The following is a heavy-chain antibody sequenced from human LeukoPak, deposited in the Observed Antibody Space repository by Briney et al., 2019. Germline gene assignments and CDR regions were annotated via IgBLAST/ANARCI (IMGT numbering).Heavy chain of an antibody. J-gene: IGHJ5*02. CDR1: GGSISSYY. CDR3: ARHPHRRPMVRGVMAWFDP. D-gene: IGHD3-10*01. Sequence: PSETLSLTCTVSGGSISSYYWSWIRQPAGKGLEWIGRIYTSGSTNYNPSLKSRVTMSVDTSKNQFSLKLSSVTAADTAVYYCARHPHRRPMVRGVMAWFDPWGQGTLVTVSS. CDR2: IYTSGST. V-gene: IGHV4-4*07.